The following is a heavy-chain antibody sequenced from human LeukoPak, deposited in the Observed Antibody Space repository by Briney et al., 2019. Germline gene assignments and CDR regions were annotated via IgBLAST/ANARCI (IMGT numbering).Heavy chain of an antibody. CDR1: EFLLSPSCVG. J-gene: IGHJ4*02. D-gene: IGHD1-26*01. Sequence: SGPTLVKPTQTLTLTCTLSEFLLSPSCVGVGWIRQTPGKPLEWVAVIYCDDDKRYSPSLKSRRTITKVTSKNQVVLTMTNMDPVDTATYCFARGVGGAFDYWGQGTLVTVCS. CDR2: IYCDDDK. CDR3: ARGVGGAFDY. V-gene: IGHV2-5*02.